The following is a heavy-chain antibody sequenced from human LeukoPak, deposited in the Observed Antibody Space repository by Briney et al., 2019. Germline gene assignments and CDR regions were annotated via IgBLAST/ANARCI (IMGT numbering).Heavy chain of an antibody. J-gene: IGHJ4*02. CDR2: ITGSTTYI. CDR3: VPSATDY. Sequence: GGSLRLSCAASGFNFSNYSMNWVRQAPGKGLDWVATITGSTTYIYYSESVKGRFIISRDNAKNSLYLQMNSLRVEDTGVNYCVPSATDYWGQGTLVTVSS. V-gene: IGHV3-21*01. CDR1: GFNFSNYS. D-gene: IGHD1-26*01.